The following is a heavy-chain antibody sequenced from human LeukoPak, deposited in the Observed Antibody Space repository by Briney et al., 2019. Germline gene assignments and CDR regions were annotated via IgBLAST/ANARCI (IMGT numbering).Heavy chain of an antibody. V-gene: IGHV1-2*02. CDR2: INPNSGGT. D-gene: IGHD3-22*01. Sequence: GASVKVSCKASGYTFTGYYMHWVRQAPGQGLEWMGWINPNSGGTNYAQKFQGRVTMTRDTSISTAYMELSTLRSDDTAVYWCARATSGYYDYIDFWGQGTLVTVSS. CDR1: GYTFTGYY. J-gene: IGHJ4*02. CDR3: ARATSGYYDYIDF.